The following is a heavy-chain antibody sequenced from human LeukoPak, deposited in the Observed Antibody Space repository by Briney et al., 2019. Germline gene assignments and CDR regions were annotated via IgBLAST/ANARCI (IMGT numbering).Heavy chain of an antibody. CDR1: GGSFSGYY. D-gene: IGHD2-15*01. V-gene: IGHV4-34*01. Sequence: SETLSLTCAVYGGSFSGYYWSWIRQPPGKGLEWIGEINHSGSTNYNPSLKSRVTISVDTSKNQFSLKLSSVTAADTAVYYCARGGYCSGGSCYTPLFDYWGQGTLVTVSS. CDR3: ARGGYCSGGSCYTPLFDY. CDR2: INHSGST. J-gene: IGHJ4*02.